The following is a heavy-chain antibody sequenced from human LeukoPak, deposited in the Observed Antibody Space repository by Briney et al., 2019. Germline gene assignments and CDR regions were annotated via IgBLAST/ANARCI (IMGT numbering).Heavy chain of an antibody. D-gene: IGHD5-24*01. CDR3: VSGEMATEKDAFDI. J-gene: IGHJ3*02. CDR2: IYYSGST. CDR1: GGSISSGDYY. V-gene: IGHV4-30-4*01. Sequence: SETLSLTCTVSGGSISSGDYYWSWIRQPPGKGLEWIGYIYYSGSTYYNPSLKSRVTISVDTSKNQFSLKLCSVTAADTAVYYCVSGEMATEKDAFDIWGQGTMVTVSS.